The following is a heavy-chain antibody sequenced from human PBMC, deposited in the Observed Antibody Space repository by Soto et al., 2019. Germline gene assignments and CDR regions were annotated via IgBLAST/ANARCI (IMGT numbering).Heavy chain of an antibody. CDR1: GFTFSSYA. V-gene: IGHV3-30-3*01. Sequence: PGGSLRLSCAASGFTFSSYAMHWVRQAPGKGLEWVSAIRCDGSNKYYADSVKGRFTISRDNSKNTLYLQMNSLRAEDTAVYYCAKDFRFDLAAFDIWGQGTMVTVSS. D-gene: IGHD3-9*01. CDR3: AKDFRFDLAAFDI. J-gene: IGHJ3*02. CDR2: IRCDGSNK.